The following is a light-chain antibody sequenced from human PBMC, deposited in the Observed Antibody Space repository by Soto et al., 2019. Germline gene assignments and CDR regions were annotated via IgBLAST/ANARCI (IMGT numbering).Light chain of an antibody. CDR2: TAS. CDR3: QQSYTSIT. V-gene: IGKV1-39*01. Sequence: DIQMNQSPSSLSASVGDRVTITCRASQSISSYLNWYQQKPGKAPKLLIYTASNLQSGVPSRFSGSGSGTDFTLTISSLQPEDFATYYCQQSYTSITFGQGTRLEIK. CDR1: QSISSY. J-gene: IGKJ5*01.